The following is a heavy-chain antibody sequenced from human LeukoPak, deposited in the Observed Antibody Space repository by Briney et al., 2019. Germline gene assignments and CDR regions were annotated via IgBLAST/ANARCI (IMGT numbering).Heavy chain of an antibody. CDR3: ARDAATGYSGYEVFDY. Sequence: PGRSLRLSCAASGFTFSSYGMHWVRQAPGKGLEWVAVIWYDGSNKYYADSVKGRFTTSRDNSKNTLYLQMNSLRAEDTAVYYCARDAATGYSGYEVFDYWGQGTLVTVSS. CDR2: IWYDGSNK. CDR1: GFTFSSYG. J-gene: IGHJ4*02. D-gene: IGHD5-12*01. V-gene: IGHV3-33*01.